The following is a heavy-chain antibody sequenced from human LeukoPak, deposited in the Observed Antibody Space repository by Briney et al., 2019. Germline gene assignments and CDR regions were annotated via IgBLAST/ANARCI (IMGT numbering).Heavy chain of an antibody. CDR1: GYTLTELS. D-gene: IGHD3-10*01. J-gene: IGHJ4*02. Sequence: ASVKVSCKVSGYTLTELSMHWVRQAPGKGLEWMGGFDPGDGETIYAQRFQGRVTMTEDTSTDTAYMELSSLRSEDTAVYYCATAYGSGSYNFDYWGQGTLVTVSS. CDR3: ATAYGSGSYNFDY. V-gene: IGHV1-24*01. CDR2: FDPGDGET.